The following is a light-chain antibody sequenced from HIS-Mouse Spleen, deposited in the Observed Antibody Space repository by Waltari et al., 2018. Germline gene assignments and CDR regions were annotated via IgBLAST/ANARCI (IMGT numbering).Light chain of an antibody. CDR3: QQYGSSPYT. Sequence: EIVLTQSPGTLSLSHGERATLSCRASQSVSSSYLAWYQQKPGQAPRLLIYGASSRATGIPDRFSGSGSGTDFTLTISRLEPEDFAVYYCQQYGSSPYTFGQGTKLEIK. CDR1: QSVSSSY. V-gene: IGKV3-20*01. CDR2: GAS. J-gene: IGKJ2*01.